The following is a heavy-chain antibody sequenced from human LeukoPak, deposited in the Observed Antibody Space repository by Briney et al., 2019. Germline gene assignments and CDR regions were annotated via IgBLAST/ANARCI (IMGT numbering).Heavy chain of an antibody. J-gene: IGHJ4*02. D-gene: IGHD2-2*01. V-gene: IGHV1-2*02. Sequence: ASVKVSCKASGYTFIAYDMHWVRQAPGQGLEWMGWINPNSGGTNYAQKFQGRVTMTRDTSISTVYMELSRLRSDDTAVYYCARDSCSSTSCLSIDDYWGQGTLVTVSS. CDR2: INPNSGGT. CDR1: GYTFIAYD. CDR3: ARDSCSSTSCLSIDDY.